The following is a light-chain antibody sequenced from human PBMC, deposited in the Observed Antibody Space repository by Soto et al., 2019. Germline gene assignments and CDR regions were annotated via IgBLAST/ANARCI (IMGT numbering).Light chain of an antibody. CDR1: QSVSSSY. Sequence: DIVLTQSPGTLSWSPGERATLSCRASQSVSSSYLAWYQQKPGQAPRLLIYGASSRATGIPDRFSGSGSGTDFTLTISRLEPEDFAVYYCQQYGSSPLTFGGGTKVDIK. CDR3: QQYGSSPLT. CDR2: GAS. J-gene: IGKJ4*01. V-gene: IGKV3-20*01.